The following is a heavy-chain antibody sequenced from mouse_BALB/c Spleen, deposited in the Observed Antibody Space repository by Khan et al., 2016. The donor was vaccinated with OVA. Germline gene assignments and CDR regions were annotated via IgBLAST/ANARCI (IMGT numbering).Heavy chain of an antibody. D-gene: IGHD2-1*01. V-gene: IGHV1S81*02. J-gene: IGHJ3*01. CDR2: INPSNGDT. Sequence: QVQLQQPGAELVKPGASVKISCKASGYTFTSFYMYWVKQRPGQGLEWIGGINPSNGDTHFYEKFKSKATLTVDKSSTTAYMQFSSLTSEGSEVSYCARSGYGNPFAYWGQGTLVTVSA. CDR3: ARSGYGNPFAY. CDR1: GYTFTSFY.